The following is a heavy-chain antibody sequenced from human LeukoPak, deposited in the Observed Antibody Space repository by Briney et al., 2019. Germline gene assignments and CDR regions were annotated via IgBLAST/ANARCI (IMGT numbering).Heavy chain of an antibody. J-gene: IGHJ4*02. Sequence: GGSLRLSCAASGFTFSSYAMSWVRQAPGKGLEWVSAISGSGGSTYYADSVKGRFTISRDNSKNTLYLQMNSLRPEDTAVYYSAKDSSVPAAIASWGQGTLVTVSS. D-gene: IGHD2-2*02. CDR1: GFTFSSYA. CDR2: ISGSGGST. CDR3: AKDSSVPAAIAS. V-gene: IGHV3-23*01.